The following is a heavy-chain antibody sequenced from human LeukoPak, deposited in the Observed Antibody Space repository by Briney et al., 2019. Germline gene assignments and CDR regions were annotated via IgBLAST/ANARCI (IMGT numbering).Heavy chain of an antibody. Sequence: SETLSLTCSVSGASIVSHYWSWIRQCPGKGVEWIGYVFNGGSTNYNPSLNSRVTMSLDTSRAQLSLRLSSGTAADTAIYYCASRPADTTWYGVFDYWSQGTLVTVSS. CDR2: VFNGGST. CDR1: GASIVSHY. CDR3: ASRPADTTWYGVFDY. D-gene: IGHD3-10*01. V-gene: IGHV4-59*11. J-gene: IGHJ4*02.